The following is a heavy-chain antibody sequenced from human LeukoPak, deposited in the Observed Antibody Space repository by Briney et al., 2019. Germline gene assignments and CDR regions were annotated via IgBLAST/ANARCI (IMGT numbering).Heavy chain of an antibody. V-gene: IGHV3-21*01. CDR1: TFTLSSYT. D-gene: IGHD3-10*01. J-gene: IGHJ4*02. CDR3: AGSRYPEPQDLNY. CDR2: ISPSGNSK. Sequence: GGSLSLSCATSTFTLSSYTMNWVRQAPGKGLEWVSSISPSGNSKYHADSVKGRFTISRDNLKGSLFLQMSSLRAEDTAVYYCAGSRYPEPQDLNYWGQGTLVVVS.